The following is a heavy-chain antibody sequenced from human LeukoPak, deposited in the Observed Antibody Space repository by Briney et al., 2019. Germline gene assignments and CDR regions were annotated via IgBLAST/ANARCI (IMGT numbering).Heavy chain of an antibody. CDR2: ISIYNGNT. CDR3: ARDQYDCVWGSYRPYFDS. D-gene: IGHD3-16*02. V-gene: IGHV1-18*01. J-gene: IGHJ4*02. Sequence: ASVKVSCKASVYTFRSYGVSWIRQAPGQGLEWMGSISIYNGNTKYAENFQGRVTMTTDTSPSTAYMELSLRSDDTAMYYCARDQYDCVWGSYRPYFDSWGQGTLVTVSS. CDR1: VYTFRSYG.